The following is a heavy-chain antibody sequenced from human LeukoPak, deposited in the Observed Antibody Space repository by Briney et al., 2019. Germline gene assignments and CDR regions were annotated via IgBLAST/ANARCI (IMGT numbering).Heavy chain of an antibody. CDR3: ARATGSPTHWFDP. Sequence: PSETLSLTCTVSGGSVSSYYWSWMRQPAGKGLEWLGRINTSGNTKYNPSLKSRVTMSLDMSKNQVSLRLSSVTTADTAVYNCARATGSPTHWFDPWGQGTLVTVSS. D-gene: IGHD1-14*01. CDR1: GGSVSSYY. J-gene: IGHJ5*02. CDR2: INTSGNT. V-gene: IGHV4-4*07.